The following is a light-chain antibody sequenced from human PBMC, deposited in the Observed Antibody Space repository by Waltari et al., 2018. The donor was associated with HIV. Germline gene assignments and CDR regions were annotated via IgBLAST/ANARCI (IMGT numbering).Light chain of an antibody. CDR1: QSLLFSSNNKNY. J-gene: IGKJ2*01. V-gene: IGKV4-1*01. CDR2: WAS. Sequence: DIVMTQSPESLAVSLGERATINCKSSQSLLFSSNNKNYLAWYQQKVGQSPKLLINWASTRDSGVPDRFSGSGSGTDFNLTISSLQAEDVAVYYCQQFYGAVYTFGQGTKLEIK. CDR3: QQFYGAVYT.